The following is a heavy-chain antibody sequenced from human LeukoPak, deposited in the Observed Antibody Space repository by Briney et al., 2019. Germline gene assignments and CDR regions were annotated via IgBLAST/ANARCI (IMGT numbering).Heavy chain of an antibody. J-gene: IGHJ4*02. V-gene: IGHV6-1*01. Sequence: SQTLSLTCAISGDSVSSNFVTWNWIRQSPSRGLEWLGRTYYRSKWSNDCSESVKSRITINPDTSKNQFSLQLKSVTPEDTAVYYCARVSGGVFEDWGQGTLVTVSS. CDR2: TYYRSKWSN. CDR1: GDSVSSNFVT. D-gene: IGHD2-8*02. CDR3: ARVSGGVFED.